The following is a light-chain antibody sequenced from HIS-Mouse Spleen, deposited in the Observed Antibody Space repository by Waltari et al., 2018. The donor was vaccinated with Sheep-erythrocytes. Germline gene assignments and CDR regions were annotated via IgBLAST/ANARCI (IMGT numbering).Light chain of an antibody. V-gene: IGKV4-1*01. Sequence: DIVMTQSPDSLAVSLGERATINFQSSPSVLYISNNKNYLAWYQQKPGQPPKLLIYWASTRESGVPDRFSGSGSGTDFTLTISSLQAEDVAVYYCQQYYSTLLTFGGGTKVEIK. CDR3: QQYYSTLLT. CDR1: PSVLYISNNKNY. CDR2: WAS. J-gene: IGKJ4*01.